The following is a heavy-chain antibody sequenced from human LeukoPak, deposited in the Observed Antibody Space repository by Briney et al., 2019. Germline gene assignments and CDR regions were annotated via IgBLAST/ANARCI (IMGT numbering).Heavy chain of an antibody. Sequence: ASVKVSCKASGYTLTSNYIHWVLQAPGQGLEWMGLINPSGGSTTYAQKFQGRVTMTRDTSTSTVYMELTSLRSEDTAVYYCAKGRSDFFAYYYYLDVWGKGTTVTVSS. V-gene: IGHV1-46*03. CDR1: GYTLTSNY. CDR3: AKGRSDFFAYYYYLDV. D-gene: IGHD2-21*02. CDR2: INPSGGST. J-gene: IGHJ6*03.